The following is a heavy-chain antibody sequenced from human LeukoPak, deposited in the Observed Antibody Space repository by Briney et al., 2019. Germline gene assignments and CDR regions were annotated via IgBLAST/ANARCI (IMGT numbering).Heavy chain of an antibody. J-gene: IGHJ3*02. CDR2: ISAYNGNT. CDR3: ARGWLGYFDWLYAFDI. CDR1: GYTFTSYG. D-gene: IGHD3-9*01. Sequence: EASVKVSCKASGYTFTSYGISWVRQAPGQGLEWMGWISAYNGNTNYAQKLQGRVTMTTDTSTSTAYMELRSLRSDDTAVYYCARGWLGYFDWLYAFDIWGQGTMVTVSS. V-gene: IGHV1-18*01.